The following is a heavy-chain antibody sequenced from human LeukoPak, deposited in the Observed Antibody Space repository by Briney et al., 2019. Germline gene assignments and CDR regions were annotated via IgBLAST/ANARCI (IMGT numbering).Heavy chain of an antibody. J-gene: IGHJ4*02. D-gene: IGHD1-26*01. CDR3: ARDRDSGSLTYFDY. CDR1: GYTFTGYY. Sequence: VASVKVSCKASGYTFTGYYMHWVRQAPGQGLEWMGWINPNSGGTNYAQKFQGRVTMTRDTSISTAYMELSRLRSDDTAVYYCARDRDSGSLTYFDYWGQGTLVTVSS. CDR2: INPNSGGT. V-gene: IGHV1-2*02.